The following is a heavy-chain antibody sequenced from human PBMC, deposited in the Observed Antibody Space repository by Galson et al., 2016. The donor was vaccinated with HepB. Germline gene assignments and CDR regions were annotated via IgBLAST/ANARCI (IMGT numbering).Heavy chain of an antibody. CDR2: MYPGNFNA. J-gene: IGHJ4*02. Sequence: SLKISCQSSGYDYTGYWIGWVRQMPGKGLEWMGIMYPGNFNAKYNPSFQGQVTFSADKSINPAYLQWSTLKSSDTAIYYCARHGYSTSAKYFFDYWGQGTLVTVSS. CDR3: ARHGYSTSAKYFFDY. CDR1: GYDYTGYW. D-gene: IGHD5-12*01. V-gene: IGHV5-51*01.